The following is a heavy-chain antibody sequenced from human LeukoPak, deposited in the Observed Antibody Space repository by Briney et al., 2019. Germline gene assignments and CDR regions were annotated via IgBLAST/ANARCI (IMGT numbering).Heavy chain of an antibody. CDR2: ISPDGRST. CDR3: AREILRDGSYLIED. Sequence: PGGSLRLSCAASGFTYGNYLMHWVRQAPGKGLVWVSRISPDGRSTNYADFVKGRFTVSRDNSKNTLYLQMNSLRADDTAVYYCAREILRDGSYLIEDWGQGILVTVSS. D-gene: IGHD1-26*01. CDR1: GFTYGNYL. J-gene: IGHJ4*02. V-gene: IGHV3-74*01.